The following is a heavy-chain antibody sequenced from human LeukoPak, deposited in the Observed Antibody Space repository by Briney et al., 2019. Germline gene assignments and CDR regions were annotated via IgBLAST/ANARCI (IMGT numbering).Heavy chain of an antibody. D-gene: IGHD1-1*01. V-gene: IGHV4-61*02. J-gene: IGHJ4*02. CDR2: IYTSEST. Sequence: SQTLSLTCTVSGGSVSSGSYYWSWIRQPAGKGLEWIGRIYTSESTTYNPSLKSRVTISVDTSKNQFSLKLNSVTAADTAVYYCARDNSGYLDYWGQGTLVTVSS. CDR3: ARDNSGYLDY. CDR1: GGSVSSGSYY.